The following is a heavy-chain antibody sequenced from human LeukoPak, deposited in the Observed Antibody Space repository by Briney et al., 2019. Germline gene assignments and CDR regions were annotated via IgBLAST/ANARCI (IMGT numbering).Heavy chain of an antibody. CDR1: GGSISSYY. Sequence: SETLPLTCTVSGGSISSYYWSWIRQPAGKGLEWIGRIYTSGSNNYNPSLKSRVTMSVDTSKNQFSLKLSSVTAADTAVYYCARDKIVGGYCSSTSCYTGYYYGMDVWGQGTTVTVSS. CDR2: IYTSGSN. V-gene: IGHV4-4*07. D-gene: IGHD2-2*02. J-gene: IGHJ6*02. CDR3: ARDKIVGGYCSSTSCYTGYYYGMDV.